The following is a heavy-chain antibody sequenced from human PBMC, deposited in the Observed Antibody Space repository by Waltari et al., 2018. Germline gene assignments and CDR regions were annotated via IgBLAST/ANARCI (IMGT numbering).Heavy chain of an antibody. CDR3: ARGRDVFANFDYNWFDP. CDR2: GNPNSCTT. V-gene: IGHV1-8*02. J-gene: IGHJ5*02. D-gene: IGHD3-3*01. CDR1: GYTFINYE. Sequence: QVQLVQTGAEVLRPGAAVKVSCQASGYTFINYEINWVRQAAGQGLEWMGWGNPNSCTTAYAQKFQGRISLTWDTFTRTAYMELSNLRSDDTAVFYCARGRDVFANFDYNWFDPWGQGTLVTVSS.